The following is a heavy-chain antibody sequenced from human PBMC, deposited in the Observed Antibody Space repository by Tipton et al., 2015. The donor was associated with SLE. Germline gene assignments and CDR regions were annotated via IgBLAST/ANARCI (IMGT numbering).Heavy chain of an antibody. CDR2: IRYDGSNK. Sequence: SLRLSCAASGFTFSSYGMHWVRQAPGKGLEWVAFIRYDGSNKYYADSVKGRFTISRDNSKNTLYLQMNSLRAEDTAVYYCARDPVVVPAARSYGMDVWGQGTTVTVSS. J-gene: IGHJ6*02. CDR3: ARDPVVVPAARSYGMDV. V-gene: IGHV3-30*02. D-gene: IGHD2-2*01. CDR1: GFTFSSYG.